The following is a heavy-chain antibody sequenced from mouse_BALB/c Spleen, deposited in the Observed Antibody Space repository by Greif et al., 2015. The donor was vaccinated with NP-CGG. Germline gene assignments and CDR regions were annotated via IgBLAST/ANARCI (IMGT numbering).Heavy chain of an antibody. CDR2: INPSTGYT. D-gene: IGHD1-2*01. CDR3: AKSTATAWFAY. Sequence: QVHVKQSGAELAKPGASVKMSCKASGYTFTSYWMHWVKQRPGQGLEWIGYINPSTGYTEYNQKFKDKATLTADKSSSTAYMQLSSLTSEDSAVYYCAKSTATAWFAYWGQGTLVTVSA. CDR1: GYTFTSYW. V-gene: IGHV1-7*01. J-gene: IGHJ3*01.